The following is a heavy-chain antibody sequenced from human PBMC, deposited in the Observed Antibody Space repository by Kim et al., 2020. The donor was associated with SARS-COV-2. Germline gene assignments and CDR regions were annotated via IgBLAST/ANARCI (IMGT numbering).Heavy chain of an antibody. CDR3: TRDDFWSGYYAY. CDR1: FGDYA. J-gene: IGHJ4*02. CDR2: IRSKAYGGTT. D-gene: IGHD3-3*01. V-gene: IGHV3-49*04. Sequence: FGDYAMSWVRQAPGKGLEWVGFIRSKAYGGTTEYAASVKGRFTISRDDSKSIAYLQMNSLKTEDTAVYYCTRDDFWSGYYAYWGQGTLVTVSS.